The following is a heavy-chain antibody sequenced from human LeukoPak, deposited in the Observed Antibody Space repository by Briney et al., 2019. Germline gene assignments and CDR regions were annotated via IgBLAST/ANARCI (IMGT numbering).Heavy chain of an antibody. Sequence: GGSLRLSCAASGFTFSSYGMHWVRQAPGKGLEWVAVISYDGSNKYYADSVKGRFTISRDNSKNTLYLQMNSLRAEDTAVYYRAKDRDSSGWYVFDYWGQGTLVTVSS. CDR3: AKDRDSSGWYVFDY. D-gene: IGHD6-19*01. CDR1: GFTFSSYG. J-gene: IGHJ4*02. CDR2: ISYDGSNK. V-gene: IGHV3-30*18.